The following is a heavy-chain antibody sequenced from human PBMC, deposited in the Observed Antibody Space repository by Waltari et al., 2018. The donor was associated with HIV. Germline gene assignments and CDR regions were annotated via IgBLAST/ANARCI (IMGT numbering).Heavy chain of an antibody. J-gene: IGHJ4*02. CDR3: ARDPQDCSSTSCSYYFDY. CDR2: ISYDGSNK. D-gene: IGHD2-2*01. CDR1: GFTFSSYA. V-gene: IGHV3-30-3*01. Sequence: QVQLVESGGGVVQPGRSLRLSCAASGFTFSSYAMHWVRQAPGKGLEWVAVISYDGSNKYYADSVKGRFTISRDNSKNTLYLQMNSLRAEDTAVYYCARDPQDCSSTSCSYYFDYWGQGTLVTVSS.